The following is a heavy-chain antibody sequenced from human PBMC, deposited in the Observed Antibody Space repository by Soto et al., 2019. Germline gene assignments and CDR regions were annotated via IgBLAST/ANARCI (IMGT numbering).Heavy chain of an antibody. V-gene: IGHV4-31*03. D-gene: IGHD3-10*01. CDR3: AGAAVRGVILDY. J-gene: IGHJ4*02. CDR2: IYYSGST. Sequence: PSETLSLTCTVSGGSISSGGYYWSWIRQHPGKGLEWIGYIYYSGSTYYNPSLKTRVTISVDTSKNQFSLKLSSVTAADTAVYYCAGAAVRGVILDYWGQGTLVTVSS. CDR1: GGSISSGGYY.